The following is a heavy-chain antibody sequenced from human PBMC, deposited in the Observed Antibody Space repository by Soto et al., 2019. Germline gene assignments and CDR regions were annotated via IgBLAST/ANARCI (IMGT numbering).Heavy chain of an antibody. J-gene: IGHJ4*02. CDR3: ARGNKGYYDSSGYYPFDY. CDR2: TYYSGST. V-gene: IGHV4-30-4*01. Sequence: SETLSLTCTVSGGSISSGDYYWSWIRQPPGKGLEWIGYTYYSGSTYYNPSLKSRVTISVDTSKNQFSLKLSSVTAADTAVYYCARGNKGYYDSSGYYPFDYWGQGTLVTVSS. CDR1: GGSISSGDYY. D-gene: IGHD3-22*01.